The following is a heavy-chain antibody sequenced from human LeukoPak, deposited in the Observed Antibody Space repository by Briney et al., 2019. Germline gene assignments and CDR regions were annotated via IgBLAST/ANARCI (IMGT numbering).Heavy chain of an antibody. CDR2: IYYSGNT. J-gene: IGHJ4*02. D-gene: IGHD2-15*01. V-gene: IGHV4-30-4*01. CDR3: ARELGYCSDGSCYSALFDV. CDR1: GGSINSGDYY. Sequence: SETLSLTCTVSGGSINSGDYYWSWIRQPPGKGLEWIGYIYYSGNTYYNPSLKSRFSISIDTSNNQFSLKLSSVTPADTAVYYCARELGYCSDGSCYSALFDVWGRGTLVTVSS.